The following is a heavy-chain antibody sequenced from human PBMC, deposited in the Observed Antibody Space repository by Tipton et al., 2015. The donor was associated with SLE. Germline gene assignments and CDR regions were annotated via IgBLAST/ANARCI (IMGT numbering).Heavy chain of an antibody. V-gene: IGHV4-39*01. CDR1: GVSISGSGYY. J-gene: IGHJ5*02. Sequence: TLSLTCTVSGVSISGSGYYWDWIRQPPGKGPEWIGRITNNGNTYYIPSLQSRVTMSVDTSKNHFSLKLSSVTAADTAVYYCARHDTNYGRNWFDPWGQGTLVTVSS. D-gene: IGHD2-8*01. CDR2: ITNNGNT. CDR3: ARHDTNYGRNWFDP.